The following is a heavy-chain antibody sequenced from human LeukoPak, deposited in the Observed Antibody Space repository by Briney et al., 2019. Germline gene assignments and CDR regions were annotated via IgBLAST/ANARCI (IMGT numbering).Heavy chain of an antibody. Sequence: GASVKVSCKASGYTFTDYYIHWVRQAPGQGLEWMGWINPDSGVTNFAQKFQGRVTMTRDTSTSTAYMELSRLRSDDTAVYYCARDLVRGVIDFDYWGQGTLVTVSS. CDR3: ARDLVRGVIDFDY. J-gene: IGHJ4*02. V-gene: IGHV1-2*02. CDR1: GYTFTDYY. CDR2: INPDSGVT. D-gene: IGHD3-10*01.